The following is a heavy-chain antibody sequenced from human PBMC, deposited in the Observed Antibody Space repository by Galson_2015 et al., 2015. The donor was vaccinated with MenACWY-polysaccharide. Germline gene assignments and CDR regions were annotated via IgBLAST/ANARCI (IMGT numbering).Heavy chain of an antibody. CDR3: ARVEKYSGSYYILH. V-gene: IGHV4-38-2*01. CDR1: GYSISSGYY. D-gene: IGHD1-26*01. J-gene: IGHJ4*02. CDR2: IYHSGST. Sequence: PLSLTCAVSGYSISSGYYWGWIRQPPGKGLEWIGSIYHSGSTYYNPSLKSRVTKSVDTPKNQFSLKLSSVTAADTAVYYCARVEKYSGSYYILHWGQGTLVTVSS.